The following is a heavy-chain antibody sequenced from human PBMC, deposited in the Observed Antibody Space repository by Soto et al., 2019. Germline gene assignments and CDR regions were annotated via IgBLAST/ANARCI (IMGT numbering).Heavy chain of an antibody. CDR1: GGSFSGYY. Sequence: SETLSLTCAVYGGSFSGYYWSWIRQPPWKGLEWIGEINHSGSTNYNPSLKSRVTMSMDTSNSQFSLKLTSVTAADTAVYYCARLSGSGWYTAAYWGQGTLVTVSS. CDR3: ARLSGSGWYTAAY. CDR2: INHSGST. J-gene: IGHJ4*02. D-gene: IGHD6-19*01. V-gene: IGHV4-34*01.